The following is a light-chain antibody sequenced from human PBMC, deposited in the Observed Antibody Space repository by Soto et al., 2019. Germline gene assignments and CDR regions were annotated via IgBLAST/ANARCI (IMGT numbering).Light chain of an antibody. V-gene: IGKV3-11*01. CDR1: QSVSNF. J-gene: IGKJ4*01. Sequence: EMVLTQSPSTLSLTPGERATLSCRASQSVSNFLVWYQQKPGQAPRLLISGSSNRATGIPARFSGSGSGTDFTLTISSLEPEDFALYYCQQGSAWPLTFGGGTKVDIK. CDR2: GSS. CDR3: QQGSAWPLT.